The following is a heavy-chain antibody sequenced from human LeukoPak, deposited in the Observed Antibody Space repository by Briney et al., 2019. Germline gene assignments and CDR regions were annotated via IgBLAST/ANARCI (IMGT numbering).Heavy chain of an antibody. D-gene: IGHD4-17*01. Sequence: GGSLRLSCAASGFTFSSYGMHWVRQAPGKGLEWVAVISYDGSNKYYADSVKGRFTICRDNSKNTLYLQMHSMRAEDTAVYYCAKDYRYGDSPVTGIDYWGQGTLVTVSS. CDR3: AKDYRYGDSPVTGIDY. V-gene: IGHV3-30*18. J-gene: IGHJ4*02. CDR1: GFTFSSYG. CDR2: ISYDGSNK.